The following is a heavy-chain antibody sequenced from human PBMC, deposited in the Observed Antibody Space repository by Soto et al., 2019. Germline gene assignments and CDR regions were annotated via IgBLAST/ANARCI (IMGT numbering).Heavy chain of an antibody. CDR3: VRATYFSDSSGYTRCLDY. J-gene: IGHJ4*02. D-gene: IGHD3-22*01. V-gene: IGHV3-72*01. CDR2: SRDKPQGYST. Sequence: GGLLSHCCEGSEFTLSDLYVDWVRQGPGKGLEWVGRSRDKPQGYSTAYAASVKGRFTTSRDESKNSAYLQMNSLKTEDTAVYYCVRATYFSDSSGYTRCLDYWGQGTLVTVSS. CDR1: EFTLSDLY.